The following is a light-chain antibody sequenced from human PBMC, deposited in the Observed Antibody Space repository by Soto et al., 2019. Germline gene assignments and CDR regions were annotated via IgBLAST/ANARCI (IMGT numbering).Light chain of an antibody. CDR1: SSNIGLND. V-gene: IGLV1-44*01. CDR2: DTN. CDR3: AAWDDSLNGPG. J-gene: IGLJ2*01. Sequence: QSVLTQPPSASGTPGQTVTISCSGSSSNIGLNDVHWYRQLSGTAPQILIYDTNQQATGVPDRFSGSRSGTSASLAIHGLQSEDEADYHCAAWDDSLNGPGFGGVTKVTVL.